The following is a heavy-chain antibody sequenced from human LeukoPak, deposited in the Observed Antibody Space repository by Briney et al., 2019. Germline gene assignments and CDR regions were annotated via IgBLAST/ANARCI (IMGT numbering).Heavy chain of an antibody. D-gene: IGHD3-10*01. J-gene: IGHJ4*02. CDR2: INPSGGST. CDR3: ARDSTRGAPNYYFDY. CDR1: GYTFTSNF. Sequence: ASVKVSCKASGYTFTSNFMHWVRQAPGQGLEWMGIINPSGGSTTYAQKFQGRVTMSRDTSTTTVYMELSSLRSEDTAVYYCARDSTRGAPNYYFDYWGQGTLVTVSS. V-gene: IGHV1-46*01.